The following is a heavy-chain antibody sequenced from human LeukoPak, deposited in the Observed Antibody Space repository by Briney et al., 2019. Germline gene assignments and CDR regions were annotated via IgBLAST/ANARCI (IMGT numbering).Heavy chain of an antibody. Sequence: SETLSLTCAVYGGSFSGYYWSRIRQPPGKGLEWIGEINHSGSTNYNPSLKSRVTISVDTSKNQFSLKLSSVTAADTAVYYCARKPAFSSTRRPFDYWGQGTLVTVSS. CDR1: GGSFSGYY. CDR3: ARKPAFSSTRRPFDY. D-gene: IGHD6-13*01. CDR2: INHSGST. J-gene: IGHJ4*02. V-gene: IGHV4-34*01.